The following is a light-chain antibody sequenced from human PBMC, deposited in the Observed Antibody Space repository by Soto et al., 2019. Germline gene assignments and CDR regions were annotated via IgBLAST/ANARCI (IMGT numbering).Light chain of an antibody. V-gene: IGKV3-20*01. CDR3: QQYGVSPIT. Sequence: IVLKQSPGALSLSQGERVTLSCRASQSVTTRLAWYQHKPGQAPTLLMSGASNRASGVPVRFSGSGSGTDFTLTITRLEPEDFALYYCQQYGVSPITFGLGTRLEIK. CDR1: QSVTTR. J-gene: IGKJ5*01. CDR2: GAS.